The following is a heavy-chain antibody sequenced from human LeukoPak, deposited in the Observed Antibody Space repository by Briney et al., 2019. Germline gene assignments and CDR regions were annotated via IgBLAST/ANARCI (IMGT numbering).Heavy chain of an antibody. CDR2: ININSGGT. V-gene: IGHV1-2*02. J-gene: IGHJ5*02. D-gene: IGHD2-8*01. Sequence: ASVKASCKASGYTFTGYYMHWVRQTPGQGLEWMGWININSGGTNYAQKFQGRVTMTRDTSISTAYMELSRLRSDDTAVYYCARDLVYCTNGVCFTAPPLNWFDPWGQGTLVTVSS. CDR3: ARDLVYCTNGVCFTAPPLNWFDP. CDR1: GYTFTGYY.